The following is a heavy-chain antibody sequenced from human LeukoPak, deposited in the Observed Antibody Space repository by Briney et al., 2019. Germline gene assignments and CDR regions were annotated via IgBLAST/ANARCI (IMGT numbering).Heavy chain of an antibody. Sequence: SETLSLTCAVYGGSFSGYYWSWIRQPPGKGLEWIGEINHSGSTNYNPSLKSRVTISVDPSKNQFSLKLSSVTAADTAVYYCARGTVRGVIPLAYWGQGTLVTVSS. J-gene: IGHJ4*02. V-gene: IGHV4-34*01. CDR3: ARGTVRGVIPLAY. D-gene: IGHD3-10*01. CDR1: GGSFSGYY. CDR2: INHSGST.